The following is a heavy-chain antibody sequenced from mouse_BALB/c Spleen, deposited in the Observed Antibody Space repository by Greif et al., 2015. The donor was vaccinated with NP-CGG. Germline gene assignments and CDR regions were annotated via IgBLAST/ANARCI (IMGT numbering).Heavy chain of an antibody. V-gene: IGHV1-7*01. J-gene: IGHJ3*01. CDR3: ARSENYGISAWFAY. D-gene: IGHD1-1*01. Sequence: VQGVESGAELAKPGASVKMSCKASGYTFTSYWMHWVKQRPGQGLEWIGYINPSTGYTEYNQKFKDKATLTADKSSSTAYMQLSSLTSEDSAVYYCARSENYGISAWFAYWGQGTLVTVSA. CDR1: GYTFTSYW. CDR2: INPSTGYT.